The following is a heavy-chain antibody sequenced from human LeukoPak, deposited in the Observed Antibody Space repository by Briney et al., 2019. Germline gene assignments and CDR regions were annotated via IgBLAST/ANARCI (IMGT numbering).Heavy chain of an antibody. J-gene: IGHJ4*02. Sequence: PSETLSLTCAVSGYSISSGYYRGWIRQPPGKGLEWIGSIYHSGSTYYNPSLKSRVTISVDTSKNQFSLKVTSVTAADTAVYYCARRTGSGSYYVDFWGQGTVVTVSS. CDR3: ARRTGSGSYYVDF. V-gene: IGHV4-38-2*01. CDR2: IYHSGST. D-gene: IGHD3-10*01. CDR1: GYSISSGYY.